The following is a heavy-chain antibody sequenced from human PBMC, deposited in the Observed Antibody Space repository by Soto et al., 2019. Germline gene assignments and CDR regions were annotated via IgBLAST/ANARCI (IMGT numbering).Heavy chain of an antibody. CDR2: IIPIFGTA. D-gene: IGHD1-20*01. J-gene: IGHJ3*02. Sequence: GASVKVSCKASGGTFSSYAISWVRQAPGQGLEWMGGIIPIFGTANYAQKFQGRVTITADKSTSTAYMELSSLRSEDTAVYYCARDLPYNWNDGEGFGAFDIWGRGTMVTVSS. CDR3: ARDLPYNWNDGEGFGAFDI. CDR1: GGTFSSYA. V-gene: IGHV1-69*06.